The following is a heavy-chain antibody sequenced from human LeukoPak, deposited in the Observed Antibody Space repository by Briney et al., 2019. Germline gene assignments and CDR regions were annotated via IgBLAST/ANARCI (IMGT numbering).Heavy chain of an antibody. CDR3: ARHAVSSSWYLTPFGFDP. CDR1: GYTFIDYS. Sequence: GESLKISCKGSGYTFIDYSIAWVRQMPGEGLEWMGIIYPGDSDTRYSPSFQGQVTISADKSISTAYLQWSSLKASDTAMYYCARHAVSSSWYLTPFGFDPWGQGTLVTVSS. CDR2: IYPGDSDT. J-gene: IGHJ5*02. D-gene: IGHD6-13*01. V-gene: IGHV5-51*01.